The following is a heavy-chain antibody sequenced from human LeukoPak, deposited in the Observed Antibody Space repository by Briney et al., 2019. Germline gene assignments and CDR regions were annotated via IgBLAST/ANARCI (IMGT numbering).Heavy chain of an antibody. Sequence: KPSETLSLTCTVSGGSISSSSYYWGWIRQPPGRGLEWIGSIYYSGSTYYNPALKSRVTISVDTSKNLFSLKLSSVTAADTAVYYCLRGLGFPSVFDPWGQGTLVTVSS. CDR1: GGSISSSSYY. CDR3: LRGLGFPSVFDP. J-gene: IGHJ5*02. CDR2: IYYSGST. V-gene: IGHV4-39*01.